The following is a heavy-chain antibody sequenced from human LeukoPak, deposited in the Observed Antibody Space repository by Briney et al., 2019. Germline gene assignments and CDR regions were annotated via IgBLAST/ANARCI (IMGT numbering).Heavy chain of an antibody. Sequence: GGSLRLSCAASGFTFSSYEMNWVRQAPGKGLEWVSYISSSGSNIYYADSVKGRFTISRDNAKNSLYLQMNSLRAENTAVYYCARYGDSYSSSSDYYYYYMDVWGKGTTVTVSS. CDR1: GFTFSSYE. D-gene: IGHD6-6*01. J-gene: IGHJ6*03. V-gene: IGHV3-48*03. CDR2: ISSSGSNI. CDR3: ARYGDSYSSSSDYYYYYMDV.